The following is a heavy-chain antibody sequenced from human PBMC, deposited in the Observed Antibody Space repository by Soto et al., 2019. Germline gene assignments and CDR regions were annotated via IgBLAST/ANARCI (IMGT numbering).Heavy chain of an antibody. CDR2: ISAYNGNT. CDR3: AREQYTEAGPDY. J-gene: IGHJ4*02. V-gene: IGHV1-18*01. Sequence: ASVKVSCKASGYTFTSYDISWVRQAPGQGLEWMGWISAYNGNTNYAQEFRGRLTMTRDTSMTTAYMDLSSLRSEDSAVYYCAREQYTEAGPDYWGQGTLVTVSS. D-gene: IGHD6-13*01. CDR1: GYTFTSYD.